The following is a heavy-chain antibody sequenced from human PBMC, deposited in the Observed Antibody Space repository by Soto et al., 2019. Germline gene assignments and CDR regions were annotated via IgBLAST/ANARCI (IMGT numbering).Heavy chain of an antibody. D-gene: IGHD2-15*01. CDR2: INPNSGGT. V-gene: IGHV1-2*04. CDR3: ARRYCSGGSWLIDY. J-gene: IGHJ4*02. Sequence: GASVKVSCKASGYTFTGYYMHWVRQDHGQGLEWMGWINPNSGGTNYAQKFQGWVTMTRDTSISTAYMELSRLRSDDPAVYYCARRYCSGGSWLIDYWGKGTLVTVSS. CDR1: GYTFTGYY.